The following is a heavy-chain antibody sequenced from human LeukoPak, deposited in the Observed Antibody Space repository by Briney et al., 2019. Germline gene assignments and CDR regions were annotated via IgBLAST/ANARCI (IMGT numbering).Heavy chain of an antibody. CDR3: ARAPYDFWSGSNNWFDP. CDR2: INPNSGGT. Sequence: ASVKVSCKASGYTFTGYYMHWVRQAPGQGLERMGWINPNSGGTNYAQKFQGRVTMTRDTSISTAYMELSRLRSDDTAVYYCARAPYDFWSGSNNWFDPWGQGTLVTVSS. CDR1: GYTFTGYY. J-gene: IGHJ5*02. V-gene: IGHV1-2*02. D-gene: IGHD3-3*01.